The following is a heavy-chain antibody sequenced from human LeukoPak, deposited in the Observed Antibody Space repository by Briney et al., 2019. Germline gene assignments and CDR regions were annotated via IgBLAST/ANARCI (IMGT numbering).Heavy chain of an antibody. CDR2: IYYSGST. CDR3: ARDPIAVAPFYYGMDV. J-gene: IGHJ6*02. D-gene: IGHD6-19*01. CDR1: GGSISSGVYY. V-gene: IGHV4-31*03. Sequence: PSETLSLTCTVSGGSISSGVYYWSWIRQHPGKGLEWIGYIYYSGSTYYNPSLKSRVTISVDTSKNQFSLKLSSVTAADTAVYYCARDPIAVAPFYYGMDVWGQGTTVTVSS.